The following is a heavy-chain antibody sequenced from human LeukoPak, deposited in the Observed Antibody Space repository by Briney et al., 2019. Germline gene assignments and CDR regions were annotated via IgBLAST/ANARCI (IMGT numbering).Heavy chain of an antibody. CDR2: INPNSGGT. CDR3: ASGATIFGVVGAYYYYYMDV. D-gene: IGHD3-3*01. Sequence: GASVKVSCKASGYTFTGYYMHWVRQAPGQGLEWMGWINPNSGGTNYAQKFQGRVTMTRDTSISTAYMELSRLRSDDTAVYYCASGATIFGVVGAYYYYYMDVWGKGTTVTVSS. V-gene: IGHV1-2*02. J-gene: IGHJ6*03. CDR1: GYTFTGYY.